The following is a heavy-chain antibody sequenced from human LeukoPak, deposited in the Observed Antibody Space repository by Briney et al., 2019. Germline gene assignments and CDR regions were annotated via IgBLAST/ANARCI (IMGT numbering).Heavy chain of an antibody. J-gene: IGHJ4*02. CDR3: GGGAAAVDY. Sequence: GGSLRLSCAASGFTFSSYGMHWVRQAPGKGLEWVAVISYDGSNKYYADSVKGRFTISRDNSKNTLYLQMNSLRAEDTAVYYCGGGAAAVDYWGQGTLVTVSS. V-gene: IGHV3-30*03. D-gene: IGHD2-2*01. CDR1: GFTFSSYG. CDR2: ISYDGSNK.